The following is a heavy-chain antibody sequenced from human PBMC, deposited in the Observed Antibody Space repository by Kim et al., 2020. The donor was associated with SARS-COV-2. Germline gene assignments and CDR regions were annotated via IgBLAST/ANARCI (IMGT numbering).Heavy chain of an antibody. Sequence: GGSLRLSCAASGFTFATYWMTWFRQAPGKGLDWVADIRQDGSDIYYVDSVKGRFTISRDNAKNSLFLQMNSLRADDTAVYYCARRRGHCYGGSCLPPDYWGQGTLVTVSS. CDR2: IRQDGSDI. CDR1: GFTFATYW. D-gene: IGHD2-15*01. V-gene: IGHV3-7*03. J-gene: IGHJ4*02. CDR3: ARRRGHCYGGSCLPPDY.